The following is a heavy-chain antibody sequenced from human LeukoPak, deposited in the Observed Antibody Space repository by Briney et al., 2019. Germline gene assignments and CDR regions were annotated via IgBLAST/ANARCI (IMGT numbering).Heavy chain of an antibody. Sequence: GGTLRLSCAASGFTFSSYDMSWVRQAPGKGLEWVSYISSSGSTIYYADSVKGRFTISRDNAKNSLYLQMNSLRAEDTAVYYCAELGITMIGGVWGKGTTVTISS. CDR1: GFTFSSYD. CDR3: AELGITMIGGV. D-gene: IGHD3-10*02. J-gene: IGHJ6*04. CDR2: ISSSGSTI. V-gene: IGHV3-48*03.